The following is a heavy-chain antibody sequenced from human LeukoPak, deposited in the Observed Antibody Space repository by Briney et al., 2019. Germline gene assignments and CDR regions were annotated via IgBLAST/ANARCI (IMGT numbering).Heavy chain of an antibody. V-gene: IGHV4-59*08. Sequence: SETLSLTCTVSGGSISSYYWSWIRQPPGKGLEWIGYIYYSGSTNYNPSLKSRVTISVDTSKNQFSLKLSSVTAADTAVYYCARHGRYYDSSGYYDYWGQGTLVTVSS. J-gene: IGHJ4*02. CDR1: GGSISSYY. CDR2: IYYSGST. CDR3: ARHGRYYDSSGYYDY. D-gene: IGHD3-22*01.